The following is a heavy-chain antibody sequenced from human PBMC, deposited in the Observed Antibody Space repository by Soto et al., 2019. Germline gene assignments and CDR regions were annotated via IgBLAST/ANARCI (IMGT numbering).Heavy chain of an antibody. CDR1: GFTFSSYS. CDR2: ISSSSSYI. D-gene: IGHD6-13*01. V-gene: IGHV3-21*01. J-gene: IGHJ4*02. Sequence: EVQLVESGGGLVKPGGSLRLSCAASGFTFSSYSMNWVRQAPGKGLEWVSSISSSSSYIYYADSVKGRFTFSRDNAKNSLYLQMNSLRAEDTAVYYCARDKIAAAATFDYWGQGTLVTVSS. CDR3: ARDKIAAAATFDY.